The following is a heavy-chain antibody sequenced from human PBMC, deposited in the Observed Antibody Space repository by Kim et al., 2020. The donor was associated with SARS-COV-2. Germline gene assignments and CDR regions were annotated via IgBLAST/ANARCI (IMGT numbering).Heavy chain of an antibody. CDR3: AKGVRVPATMVRGVIITPFDY. V-gene: IGHV3-23*01. CDR1: GFTFSSYA. D-gene: IGHD3-10*01. J-gene: IGHJ4*02. Sequence: GGSLRLSCAASGFTFSSYAMSWVRQAPGKGLEWVSAISGSGGSTYYADSVKGRFTISRDNSKNTLYLQMNSLRAEDTAVYYCAKGVRVPATMVRGVIITPFDYWGQGTLVTVSS. CDR2: ISGSGGST.